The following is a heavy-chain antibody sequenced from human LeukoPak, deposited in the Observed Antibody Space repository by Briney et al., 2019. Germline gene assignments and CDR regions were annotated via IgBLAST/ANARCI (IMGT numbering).Heavy chain of an antibody. CDR1: GGSISSSSYY. J-gene: IGHJ4*02. CDR2: IYYSGST. V-gene: IGHV4-39*01. Sequence: SETLSLTCTVSGGSISSSSYYWGWIRQPPGKGLEWIGSIYYSGSTYYNPSLKSRVTISVDTSKNQFSLKLSSVTAADTAVYYCARRGLLWFGELSGFDYWGQGTLVTVSS. D-gene: IGHD3-10*01. CDR3: ARRGLLWFGELSGFDY.